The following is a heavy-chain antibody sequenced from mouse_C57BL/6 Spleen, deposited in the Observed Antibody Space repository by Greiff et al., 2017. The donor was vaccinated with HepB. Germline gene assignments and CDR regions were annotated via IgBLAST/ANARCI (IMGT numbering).Heavy chain of an antibody. V-gene: IGHV7-3*01. CDR3: ARYPRRGYAMDY. J-gene: IGHJ4*01. CDR1: GFTFTDYY. Sequence: EVNVVESGGGLVQPGGSLSLSCAASGFTFTDYYMSWVRQPPGKALEWLGFIRNKANGYTTEYSASVKGRFTISRDNSQSILYLQMNALRAEDSATYYCARYPRRGYAMDYWGQGTSVTVSS. CDR2: IRNKANGYTT.